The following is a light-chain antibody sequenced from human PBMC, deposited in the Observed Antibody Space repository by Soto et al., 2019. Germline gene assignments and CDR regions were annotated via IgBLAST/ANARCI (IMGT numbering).Light chain of an antibody. CDR1: SSDVGANIY. J-gene: IGLJ2*01. CDR2: EVT. V-gene: IGLV2-14*01. CDR3: SSYSACRTVL. Sequence: QSVLTQPASVSGSPGQSITISCSGSSSDVGANIYVSWYQQHPGKAPKLMIYEVTNRPSGVSYRFSGSRSDNTASLTISGLQAEDEAYYYCSSYSACRTVLFGGGTKLTVL.